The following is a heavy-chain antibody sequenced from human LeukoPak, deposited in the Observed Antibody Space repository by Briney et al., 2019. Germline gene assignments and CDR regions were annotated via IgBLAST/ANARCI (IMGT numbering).Heavy chain of an antibody. CDR2: ISGDGVST. CDR1: GFTFSTHG. J-gene: IGHJ4*02. Sequence: GRSLRLSCAASGFTFSTHGMHWVRQAPGKGLEWVSLISGDGVSTFYADSVKGRFSISRDNSKNSLSLEMNSLRTEDTAMYYCARESGKFDYWGQGTLVAVSS. V-gene: IGHV3-43*02. CDR3: ARESGKFDY.